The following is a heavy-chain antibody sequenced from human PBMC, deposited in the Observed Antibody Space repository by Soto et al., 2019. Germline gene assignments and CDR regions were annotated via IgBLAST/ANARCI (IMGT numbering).Heavy chain of an antibody. J-gene: IGHJ5*02. CDR3: ARRGGVVAARRSGGWFDP. V-gene: IGHV4-39*01. Sequence: SETLSLTCTVSGGSISSSSYYWGWIRQPPGKGLEWIGSIYYSGSTYYNPSLKSRVTISVDTSKNQFSLKLSSVTAADTAVYYCARRGGVVAARRSGGWFDPWGQGTLVTVSS. D-gene: IGHD6-6*01. CDR1: GGSISSSSYY. CDR2: IYYSGST.